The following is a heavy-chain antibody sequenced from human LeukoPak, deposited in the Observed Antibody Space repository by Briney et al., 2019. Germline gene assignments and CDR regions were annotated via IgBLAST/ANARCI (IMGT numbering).Heavy chain of an antibody. D-gene: IGHD5-18*01. V-gene: IGHV4-30-4*01. CDR1: GGSISSGDYY. J-gene: IGHJ4*02. Sequence: SETLSLTCTVSGGSISSGDYYWSWIRQPPGKGLERIGYIYYSGSTSYNPSLKSRVTISVDTSKNQFSLKLSSATAADTAVYYCARDAGYTYGPFDYWGQGTLVTVSS. CDR2: IYYSGST. CDR3: ARDAGYTYGPFDY.